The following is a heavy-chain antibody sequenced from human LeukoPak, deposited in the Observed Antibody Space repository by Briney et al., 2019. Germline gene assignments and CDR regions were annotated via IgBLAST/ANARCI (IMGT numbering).Heavy chain of an antibody. CDR3: ARPHSDYGGIDY. J-gene: IGHJ4*02. V-gene: IGHV3-30*04. D-gene: IGHD4-17*01. CDR1: GFTFTNYA. CDR2: ISFTGGNK. Sequence: GGSLRLSCAASGFTFTNYAIHWVRQAPGKGLEWVSVISFTGGNKYYADSVKGRFTISRDNSKSTIFLQMNGLKTEDTAVYYCARPHSDYGGIDYWGQGTLVTVSS.